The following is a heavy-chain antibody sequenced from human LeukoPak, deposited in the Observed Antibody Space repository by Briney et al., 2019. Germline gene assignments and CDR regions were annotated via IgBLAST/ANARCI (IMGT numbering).Heavy chain of an antibody. J-gene: IGHJ4*02. CDR2: ISSSSSYI. Sequence: GGSLRLSCAASGFTFSNYWIHWVRQAPGKGLEWVSSISSSSSYIYYADSVKGRFTISRDNAKNSLYLQMNSLRAEDTAVYYCARVVRGATYYFDYWGQGTLVTVSS. CDR3: ARVVRGATYYFDY. D-gene: IGHD3-10*01. V-gene: IGHV3-21*01. CDR1: GFTFSNYW.